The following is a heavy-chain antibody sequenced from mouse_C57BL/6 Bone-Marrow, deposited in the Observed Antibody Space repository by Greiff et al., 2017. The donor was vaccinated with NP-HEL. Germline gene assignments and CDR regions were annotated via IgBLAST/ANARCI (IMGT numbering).Heavy chain of an antibody. Sequence: VQLQQSGPELVKPGASVKISCKASGYSFTGYYMNWVKQSPEKSLEWIGEINPSTGGTTYNQKFKAKATLTVDKSSSTAYMQLKSLTSDDTAVYYCARSTPYDYGSSYFDNWGQGTTLTVSS. CDR2: INPSTGGT. D-gene: IGHD1-1*01. CDR1: GYSFTGYY. CDR3: ARSTPYDYGSSYFDN. V-gene: IGHV1-42*01. J-gene: IGHJ2*01.